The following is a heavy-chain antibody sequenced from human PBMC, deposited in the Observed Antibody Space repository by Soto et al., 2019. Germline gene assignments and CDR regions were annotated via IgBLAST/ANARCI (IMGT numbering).Heavy chain of an antibody. V-gene: IGHV3-30*18. Sequence: QVQLVESGGGVVQPGRSLRLSCAASGFSFSSYGMHWVRQAPGKGLEWVAVISYDGSNKYYADSAKGRFTISRDNSKNTLYLQMNSLRAEDTAVYYCAKESVAGTYGIYYFDYWGQGTLVTVSP. D-gene: IGHD6-19*01. CDR2: ISYDGSNK. CDR1: GFSFSSYG. CDR3: AKESVAGTYGIYYFDY. J-gene: IGHJ4*02.